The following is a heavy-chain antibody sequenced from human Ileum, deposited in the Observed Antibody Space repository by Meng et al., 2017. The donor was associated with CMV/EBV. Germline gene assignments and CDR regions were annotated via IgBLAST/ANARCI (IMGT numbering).Heavy chain of an antibody. D-gene: IGHD1-14*01. CDR3: VRGATGTTFDS. CDR2: INPRLGNT. CDR1: GYTFPDYY. Sequence: ASVKVSCKTSGYTFPDYYVHWVRQAPGQGPEWLGCINPRLGNTNFAQKFEGRVTMTSDKSTRTDYMELNSLRSADTAVYYCVRGATGTTFDSWGQGALVTVSS. V-gene: IGHV1-2*02. J-gene: IGHJ4*02.